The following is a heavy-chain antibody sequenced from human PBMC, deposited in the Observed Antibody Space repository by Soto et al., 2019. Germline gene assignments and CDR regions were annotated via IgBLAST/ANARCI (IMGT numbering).Heavy chain of an antibody. J-gene: IGHJ5*02. Sequence: QVQLVQSGAEVKKPGSSVKVSCKASGGTFSSYVISWVRQAPGQGPEWMGGIIPIFGTANHAQKFQGRVTITADESTSTVYMELSSLRSEDTAVYYCAREYSSSLRCFALWGQGTLVNVSS. D-gene: IGHD6-19*01. CDR1: GGTFSSYV. CDR3: AREYSSSLRCFAL. CDR2: IIPIFGTA. V-gene: IGHV1-69*12.